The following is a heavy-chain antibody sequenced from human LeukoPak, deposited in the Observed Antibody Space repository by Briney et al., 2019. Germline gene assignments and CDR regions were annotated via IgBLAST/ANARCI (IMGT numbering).Heavy chain of an antibody. CDR2: IYTSGST. J-gene: IGHJ4*02. CDR3: ARGYCSSTSCYIVDY. Sequence: SETLSLTCTVSGGSISSGSYYWSWIRQPGGKGLEWIGRIYTSGSTKYNPSLKRRFTITVDRAKKEFSLKLSSVTAADTAVYYCARGYCSSTSCYIVDYWGQGTLVTVSS. V-gene: IGHV4-61*02. D-gene: IGHD2-2*01. CDR1: GGSISSGSYY.